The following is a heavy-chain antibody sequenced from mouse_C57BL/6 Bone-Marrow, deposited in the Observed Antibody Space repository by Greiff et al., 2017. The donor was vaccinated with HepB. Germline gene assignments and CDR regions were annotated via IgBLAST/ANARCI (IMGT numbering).Heavy chain of an antibody. D-gene: IGHD1-1*02. Sequence: VQLQQPGAELVMPGASVKLSCKASGYTFTSYWMHWVKQRPGQGLEWIGEIAPSDSYTNYNQKFKGKSTLTVDQSSRTAYMQLSSLTSADSAVYYCATTIRMDYWGQGTSVTVSS. J-gene: IGHJ4*01. CDR2: IAPSDSYT. CDR3: ATTIRMDY. V-gene: IGHV1-69*01. CDR1: GYTFTSYW.